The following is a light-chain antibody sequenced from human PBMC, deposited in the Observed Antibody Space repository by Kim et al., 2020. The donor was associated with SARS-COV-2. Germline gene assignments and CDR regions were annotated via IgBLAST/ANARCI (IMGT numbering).Light chain of an antibody. V-gene: IGLV6-57*03. CDR2: EDN. Sequence: GRTVTISSTRSRGGMASNYEQCNQQRPGSAPTTVIYEDNQRPSGDPDRFSGSIDSSSNSASLTISGLKTGDEADFYCQSYDSSNRVFGGGTQLTVL. CDR3: QSYDSSNRV. CDR1: RGGMASNY. J-gene: IGLJ3*02.